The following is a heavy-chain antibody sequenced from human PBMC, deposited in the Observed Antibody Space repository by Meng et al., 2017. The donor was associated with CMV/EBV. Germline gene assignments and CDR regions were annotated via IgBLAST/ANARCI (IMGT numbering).Heavy chain of an antibody. CDR2: IYPGDSHT. D-gene: IGHD2-2*02. V-gene: IGHV5-51*01. CDR3: ARLRGYCRSTSCYTPPTHAFDI. CDR1: GYSFTSYW. Sequence: GGSLRLSCKGSGYSFTSYWIGWVRQMPGNGLEWMGTIYPGDSHTRYSPSYQGQVTITADKSISTAYLQWSSLQASDTAMYYCARLRGYCRSTSCYTPPTHAFDIWGQGTMVTVSS. J-gene: IGHJ3*02.